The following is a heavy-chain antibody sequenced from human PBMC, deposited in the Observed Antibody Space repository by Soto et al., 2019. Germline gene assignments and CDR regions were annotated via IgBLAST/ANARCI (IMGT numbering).Heavy chain of an antibody. J-gene: IGHJ6*02. D-gene: IGHD1-1*01. Sequence: ASVKVSCKASGYTFSTYAMHWVRQAPGQSLEWVGWINGGTGQTRYSQRFQDRVTITRDTPASTANMELTSLTSEDTAVYYCARGKGMEENYYYYGLDIWGQGTTVTVS. CDR1: GYTFSTYA. V-gene: IGHV1-3*01. CDR2: INGGTGQT. CDR3: ARGKGMEENYYYYGLDI.